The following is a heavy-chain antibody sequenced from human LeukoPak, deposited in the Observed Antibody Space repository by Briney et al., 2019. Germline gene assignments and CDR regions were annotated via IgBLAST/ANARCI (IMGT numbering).Heavy chain of an antibody. CDR2: INHGGST. CDR3: ARYLDYGGNSRVFQH. V-gene: IGHV4-34*01. CDR1: GFTFSSYW. D-gene: IGHD4-23*01. Sequence: GSLRLSCAASGFTFSSYWMSWVRQPPGKGLEWIGEINHGGSTNYNPSLKSRVTISVDTSKNQFSLKLSSVTAADTAVYYCARYLDYGGNSRVFQHWGQGTLVTVSS. J-gene: IGHJ1*01.